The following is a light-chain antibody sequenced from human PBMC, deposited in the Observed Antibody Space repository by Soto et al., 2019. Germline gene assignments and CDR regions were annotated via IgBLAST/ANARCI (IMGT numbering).Light chain of an antibody. CDR2: DVG. CDR3: CSYAVSYTRV. CDR1: SSDVGGYNY. J-gene: IGLJ1*01. Sequence: QSVLTQPRSVSGSPGQSVTISCTGTSSDVGGYNYVSWYQQHPGKAPKLMIYDVGKRPSGVPDRFSGSKSDNTASLTISGLQAEDEADYYCCSYAVSYTRVFGTGTKVTV. V-gene: IGLV2-11*01.